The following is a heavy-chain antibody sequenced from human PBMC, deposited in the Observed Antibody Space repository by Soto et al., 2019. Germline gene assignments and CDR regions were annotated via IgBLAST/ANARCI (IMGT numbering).Heavy chain of an antibody. D-gene: IGHD3-22*01. V-gene: IGHV1-46*01. Sequence: ASVKVSCKASGYTFASYYMHWVRQAPGQGLEWMGLINPSGGSTTYAQKFQGRVTMTGDTSTSTVYVELSSLRSEDTAVYYCARENYYDTSGYPFDYWGLGTLVTVSS. J-gene: IGHJ4*02. CDR3: ARENYYDTSGYPFDY. CDR2: INPSGGST. CDR1: GYTFASYY.